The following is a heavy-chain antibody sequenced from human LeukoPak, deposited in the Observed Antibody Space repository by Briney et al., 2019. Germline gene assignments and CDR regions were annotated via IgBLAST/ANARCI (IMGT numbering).Heavy chain of an antibody. Sequence: GGSLRLSCAASGFTLSGSAMHWVRQASGKGLEWVGRIRSKANSYATAYAASVKGRFTISRDDSKNTAYLQMNSLKTEDTAVYYCTRSTDNWNYLFDYWGQGTLVTVSS. CDR2: IRSKANSYAT. J-gene: IGHJ4*02. CDR3: TRSTDNWNYLFDY. D-gene: IGHD1-7*01. V-gene: IGHV3-73*01. CDR1: GFTLSGSA.